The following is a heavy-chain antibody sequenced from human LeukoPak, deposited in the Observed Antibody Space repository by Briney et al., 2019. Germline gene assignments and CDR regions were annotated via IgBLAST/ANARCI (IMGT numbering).Heavy chain of an antibody. J-gene: IGHJ3*02. D-gene: IGHD3-10*01. CDR2: ISGDGGST. CDR3: AKSDKKPVLLWFGELNDAFDI. Sequence: GGSLRLSCSASGFTFDDYAMHWGRQAPGKGLEWVSLISGDGGSTYYADSVKGRFTISRDNSKNSLYLQMNSLRTEDTALYYCAKSDKKPVLLWFGELNDAFDIWGQGTMVTVSS. CDR1: GFTFDDYA. V-gene: IGHV3-43*02.